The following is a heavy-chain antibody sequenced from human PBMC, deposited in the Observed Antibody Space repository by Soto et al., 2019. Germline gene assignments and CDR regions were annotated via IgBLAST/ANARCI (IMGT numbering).Heavy chain of an antibody. CDR2: ISGSGGST. J-gene: IGHJ4*02. D-gene: IGHD2-15*01. V-gene: IGHV3-23*01. CDR1: GFTFSSYA. Sequence: EVQLLESGGGLVQPGGSLRLSCAASGFTFSSYAMSWVRQAPGKGLEWVSAISGSGGSTYYADSVKGRFTISRDNSKNTLYLQMTSLRAEDTAVYYCAKDMGHCSGGSCYSDYWGQGTLVTVSS. CDR3: AKDMGHCSGGSCYSDY.